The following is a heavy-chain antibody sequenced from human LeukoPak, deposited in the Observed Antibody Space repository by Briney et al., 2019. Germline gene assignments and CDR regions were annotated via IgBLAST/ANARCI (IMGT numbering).Heavy chain of an antibody. CDR2: INPNSGGT. Sequence: ASVKVSCKASGYIFITHYMHWVRQAPGQGLEWMGWINPNSGGTNYAQKFQGRVTMTRDTSISTAYMELSRLRSDDTAVYYCARGGNYSPTPPTNNYWGQGTLVTVSS. V-gene: IGHV1-2*02. CDR1: GYIFITHY. D-gene: IGHD4-11*01. CDR3: ARGGNYSPTPPTNNY. J-gene: IGHJ4*02.